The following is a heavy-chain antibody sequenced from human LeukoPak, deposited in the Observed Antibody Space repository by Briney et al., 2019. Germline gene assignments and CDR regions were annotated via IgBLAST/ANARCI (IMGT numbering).Heavy chain of an antibody. J-gene: IGHJ4*02. D-gene: IGHD1-26*01. CDR2: IHVGNGNT. Sequence: GASVKVSCKASRYPFTSYAMHWVRQAPGQRLEWMGWIHVGNGNTEHSQKFQGRVTITRDTPATTTYMELSSLRSEDTAVYYCASGGATGPFDYWGQGTLVTVSS. V-gene: IGHV1-3*01. CDR1: RYPFTSYA. CDR3: ASGGATGPFDY.